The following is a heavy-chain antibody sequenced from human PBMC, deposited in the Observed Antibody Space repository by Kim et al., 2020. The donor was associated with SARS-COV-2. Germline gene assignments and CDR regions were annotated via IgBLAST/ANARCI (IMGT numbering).Heavy chain of an antibody. CDR1: GYTLTELS. J-gene: IGHJ4*02. Sequence: ASVKVSCKVSGYTLTELSIHWVRQAPGNGLEWMGGFDPEDGETIYAQKFQGRVTMTEDTSTDTAYMELSSLRSEDTAVYYCATGLPPGIAEAGTDYWGQGTLVTVSS. V-gene: IGHV1-24*01. CDR3: ATGLPPGIAEAGTDY. CDR2: FDPEDGET. D-gene: IGHD6-13*01.